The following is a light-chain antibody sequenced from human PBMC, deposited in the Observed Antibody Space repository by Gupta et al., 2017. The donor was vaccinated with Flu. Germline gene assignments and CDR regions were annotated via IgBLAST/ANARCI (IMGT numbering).Light chain of an antibody. CDR3: QQSDSTPLT. V-gene: IGKV1-39*01. CDR1: QSISNY. CDR2: AAS. J-gene: IGKJ4*01. Sequence: IQTIPSPSSLSASVGDRVTITCRASQSISNYLNWYQQKPGKAPKLLIYAASRLQSGVPSRFSGSGSGTDFTLTISSLQPEDFASYYCQQSDSTPLTFGGGTKVEIK.